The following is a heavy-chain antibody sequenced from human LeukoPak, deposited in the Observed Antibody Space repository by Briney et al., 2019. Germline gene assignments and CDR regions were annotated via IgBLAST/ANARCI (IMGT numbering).Heavy chain of an antibody. Sequence: GGSLRLSCAASGFTFSDYNMNWVRQAPGKGLEWVAVIWDDGSNKHYADSVKGRFTISRDNSKNTLYLQMNSLRGEDTAVYYCAGDEAGYSSGWYDYWGQGTLVTVSS. D-gene: IGHD6-19*01. CDR2: IWDDGSNK. CDR1: GFTFSDYN. J-gene: IGHJ4*02. CDR3: AGDEAGYSSGWYDY. V-gene: IGHV3-33*08.